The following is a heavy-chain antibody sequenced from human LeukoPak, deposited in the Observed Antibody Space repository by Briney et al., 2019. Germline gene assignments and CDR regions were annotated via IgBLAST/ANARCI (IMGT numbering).Heavy chain of an antibody. J-gene: IGHJ3*02. CDR1: GGSISSYY. Sequence: SETLSLTCTVFGGSISSYYWSWIRQPPGKGLEWIGYIYHRGSANYNPSLKSRVAISLDTSKNQFSLRLSSVTAADTAVYYCASVGSGNYYLSAFDIWGQGTMVTVSS. V-gene: IGHV4-59*01. D-gene: IGHD1-26*01. CDR2: IYHRGSA. CDR3: ASVGSGNYYLSAFDI.